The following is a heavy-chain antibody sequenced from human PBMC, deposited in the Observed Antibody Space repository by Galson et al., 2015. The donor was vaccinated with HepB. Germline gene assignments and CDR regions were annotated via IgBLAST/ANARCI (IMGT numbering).Heavy chain of an antibody. CDR2: IRSSSSTI. D-gene: IGHD3-10*01. CDR3: ARDRGGSGSYLSYYYDMDV. Sequence: SLRLSCAASTFIFKTYSMNWVRQAPGKGLEWVSYIRSSSSTIYYADSVKGRFTISRDNAKNSLYLQMNSLRAEDTAVYYCARDRGGSGSYLSYYYDMDVWGQGTTVTVSS. CDR1: TFIFKTYS. J-gene: IGHJ6*02. V-gene: IGHV3-48*04.